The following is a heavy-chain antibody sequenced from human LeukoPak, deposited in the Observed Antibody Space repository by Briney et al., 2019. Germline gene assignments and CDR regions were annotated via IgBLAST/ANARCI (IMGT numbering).Heavy chain of an antibody. Sequence: PGGSLRLFCAASGFAFSTYEMSWVRQAPGKGLEWIADITISGQTKNYADSVKGRFTISRDNAMSSLYLQMNSLRVEDTGVFYCARGDPHADLWGQGTLVTVSS. CDR3: ARGDPHADL. J-gene: IGHJ5*02. V-gene: IGHV3-48*03. CDR1: GFAFSTYE. CDR2: ITISGQTK.